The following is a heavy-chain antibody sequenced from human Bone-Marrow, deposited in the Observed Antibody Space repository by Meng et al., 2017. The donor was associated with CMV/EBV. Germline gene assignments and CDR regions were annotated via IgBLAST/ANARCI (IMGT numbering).Heavy chain of an antibody. CDR1: GGSISSYY. V-gene: IGHV4-34*01. Sequence: SETLSLTCTVSGGSISSYYWSWIRQPPGKGLEWIGEINHSGSTNYNPSLKSRVTISVDTSKNQFSLKLSSVTAADTAVYYCARRGSIAARRNWFDPWGQGTLVTVSS. J-gene: IGHJ5*02. D-gene: IGHD6-6*01. CDR2: INHSGST. CDR3: ARRGSIAARRNWFDP.